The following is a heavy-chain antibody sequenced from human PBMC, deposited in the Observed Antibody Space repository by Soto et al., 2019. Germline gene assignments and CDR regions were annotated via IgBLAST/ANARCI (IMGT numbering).Heavy chain of an antibody. CDR3: AKSPRRVLAALYYYYGRDV. D-gene: IGHD2-15*01. CDR1: GFTFSSYA. V-gene: IGHV3-23*01. Sequence: EVQLLESGGGLVQPGGSLRLSCAASGFTFSSYAMSWVLQAPGKGLEWVSAISGSGGSTYYADSVKGRFTISSDNTKNTLYLQMTRLRAEDTAVYYCAKSPRRVLAALYYYYGRDVWGQGTTVTVSS. J-gene: IGHJ6*02. CDR2: ISGSGGST.